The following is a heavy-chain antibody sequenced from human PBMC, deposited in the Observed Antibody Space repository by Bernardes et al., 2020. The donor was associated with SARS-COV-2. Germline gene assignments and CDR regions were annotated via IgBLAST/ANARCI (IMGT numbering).Heavy chain of an antibody. CDR1: GFTFSSYG. CDR2: ISYDGSNK. V-gene: IGHV3-30*18. J-gene: IGHJ4*02. CDR3: ANVPAAGTPPYYFDY. D-gene: IGHD6-13*01. Sequence: GGSLRLSCAASGFTFSSYGMHWVRQAPGKGLEWVSVISYDGSNKYYADSVKGRFTISRDNSKNTLYLQMNSLRAEDTAVYYCANVPAAGTPPYYFDYWGQGTLVTVSS.